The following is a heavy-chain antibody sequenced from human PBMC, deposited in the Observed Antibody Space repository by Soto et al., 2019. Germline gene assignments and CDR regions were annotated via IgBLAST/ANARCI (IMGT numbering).Heavy chain of an antibody. CDR2: IIPIFGTA. J-gene: IGHJ4*02. V-gene: IGHV1-69*13. Sequence: SMKVSCKASGFTFSSSGIHWVRQAPGQGLEWMGGIIPIFGTANYAQKFQDRVTITADESTSTAYMELSSLRSEDTAVYYCARGRQQLVQQCFDYWGQGTLVTVS. CDR3: ARGRQQLVQQCFDY. D-gene: IGHD6-13*01. CDR1: GFTFSSSG.